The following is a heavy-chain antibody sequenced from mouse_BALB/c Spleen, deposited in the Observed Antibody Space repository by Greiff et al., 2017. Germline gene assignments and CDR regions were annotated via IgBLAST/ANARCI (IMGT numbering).Heavy chain of an antibody. CDR2: INSNGGST. J-gene: IGHJ3*01. CDR3: AKSYYRYDGAWFAY. D-gene: IGHD2-14*01. Sequence: EVKVEESGGGLVQPGGSLKLSCAASGFTFSSYVMSWVRQTPDKRLELVATINSNGGSTYYPDIVKGRFTISRDNAKNTLYLQMGSLKSEDTAMYYCAKSYYRYDGAWFAYWGQGSLVNVAA. CDR1: GFTFSSYV. V-gene: IGHV5-6-3*01.